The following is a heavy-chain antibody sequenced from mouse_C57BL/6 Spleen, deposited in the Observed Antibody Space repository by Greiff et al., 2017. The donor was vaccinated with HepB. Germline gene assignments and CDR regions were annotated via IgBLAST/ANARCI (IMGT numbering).Heavy chain of an antibody. J-gene: IGHJ2*01. CDR2: IYPGSGST. V-gene: IGHV1-55*01. D-gene: IGHD1-1*01. CDR1: GYAFTSYW. CDR3: ARRRSYYGSCDY. Sequence: QVQLQQSGPELVKPGASVKISCKASGYAFTSYWITWVKQRPGQGLEWIGDIYPGSGSTNYNEKFKSKATLTVDTSSSTAYMQLSSLTSEDSAVYYCARRRSYYGSCDYWGQGTTLTVSS.